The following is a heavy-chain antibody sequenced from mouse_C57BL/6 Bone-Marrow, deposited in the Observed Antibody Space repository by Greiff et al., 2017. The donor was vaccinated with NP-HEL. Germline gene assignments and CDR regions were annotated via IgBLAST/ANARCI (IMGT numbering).Heavy chain of an antibody. Sequence: QVQLQQPGAELVRPGSSVKLSCKASGYTFTSYWMHWVKQRPGQGLEWIGVIDPSDSYTNYNQKFKGKATLTVDTSSSTAYMQLSSLTSGDSAVYYSARVITMVKWFAYGGQGTLVTVS. CDR1: GYTFTSYW. V-gene: IGHV1-59*01. D-gene: IGHD1-1*02. CDR3: ARVITMVKWFAY. J-gene: IGHJ3*01. CDR2: IDPSDSYT.